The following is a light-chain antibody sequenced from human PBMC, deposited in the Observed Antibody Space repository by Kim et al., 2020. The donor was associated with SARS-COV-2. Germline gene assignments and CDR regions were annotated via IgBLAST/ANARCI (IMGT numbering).Light chain of an antibody. CDR3: QQRSIWPLT. Sequence: LSPGERATLSCRASQSVSSYVAWYQQKPGQAPRLLIYAASARATGIPARFSGSGSGTDFTLTISSLEPEDFAVYYCQQRSIWPLTFGGGTKVDIK. J-gene: IGKJ4*01. V-gene: IGKV3-11*01. CDR1: QSVSSY. CDR2: AAS.